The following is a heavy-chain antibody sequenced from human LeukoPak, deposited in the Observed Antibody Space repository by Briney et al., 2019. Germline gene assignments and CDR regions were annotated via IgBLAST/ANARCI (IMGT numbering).Heavy chain of an antibody. CDR2: IKQDGSEK. D-gene: IGHD4-17*01. CDR1: GFTFSSYA. Sequence: GRSLRLSCAASGFTFSSYAMHWVRQAPGKGLEWVANIKQDGSEKYYVDSVKGRFTISRDNAKNSLYLQMNSLRAEDTAVYYCARQYGPRHFDYWGQGTLVTVSS. V-gene: IGHV3-7*01. J-gene: IGHJ4*02. CDR3: ARQYGPRHFDY.